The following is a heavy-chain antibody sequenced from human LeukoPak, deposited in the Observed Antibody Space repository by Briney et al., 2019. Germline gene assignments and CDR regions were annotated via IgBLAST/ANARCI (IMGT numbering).Heavy chain of an antibody. Sequence: GRSLRLSCAASGFTFSSYGMHWVRQAPGKGLEWLAVIWYDGTNKYYADSVKGRFTISRDNAKNTLYLRMNGLRAEDTAVYYCVRVRGAVAATPLEFDYWGQGTLVTVSS. CDR2: IWYDGTNK. CDR3: VRVRGAVAATPLEFDY. CDR1: GFTFSSYG. V-gene: IGHV3-33*01. D-gene: IGHD6-19*01. J-gene: IGHJ4*02.